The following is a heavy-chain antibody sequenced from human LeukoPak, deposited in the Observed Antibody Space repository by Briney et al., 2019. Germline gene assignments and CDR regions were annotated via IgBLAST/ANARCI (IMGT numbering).Heavy chain of an antibody. J-gene: IGHJ4*02. V-gene: IGHV3-21*01. Sequence: GGSLRLSCAASGFTFSSYSMNWVRQAPGKGLEWVSCISSGGGYIYYADSVKGRFTISRDNAKNSLYLQMNSLRAEDTAVYYCARGVYDILTGYLTYFGYWGQGTLVTVSS. CDR1: GFTFSSYS. CDR2: ISSGGGYI. CDR3: ARGVYDILTGYLTYFGY. D-gene: IGHD3-9*01.